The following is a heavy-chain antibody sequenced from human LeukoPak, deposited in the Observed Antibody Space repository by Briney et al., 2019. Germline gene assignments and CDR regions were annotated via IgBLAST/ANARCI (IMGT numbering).Heavy chain of an antibody. CDR1: GGSISSGGYY. Sequence: PSETLSLTCTVSGGSISSGGYYWSWIRQHPGKGLEWIGYIYYSGSTYYNPSLKSRVTISVDTSKNQFSLKLSSVTAADTAVYYCARVPSDYCSGGSCYSEDAFDIWGQGTMVTVSS. D-gene: IGHD2-15*01. J-gene: IGHJ3*02. CDR2: IYYSGST. V-gene: IGHV4-31*03. CDR3: ARVPSDYCSGGSCYSEDAFDI.